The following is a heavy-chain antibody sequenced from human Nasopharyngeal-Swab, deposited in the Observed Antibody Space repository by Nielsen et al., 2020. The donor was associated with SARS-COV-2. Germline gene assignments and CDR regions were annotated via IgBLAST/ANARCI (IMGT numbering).Heavy chain of an antibody. D-gene: IGHD3-3*01. CDR3: ARVFLEWLYFDY. V-gene: IGHV3-30-3*01. J-gene: IGHJ4*02. CDR1: GFTFSSYA. Sequence: GESLKIPCAASGFTFSSYAMHWVRQAPGKGLEWVAVISYDGSNKYYADSVKGRFTISRDNSKNTLYLQMNSLRAEDTAVYYCARVFLEWLYFDYWGQGTLVTVSS. CDR2: ISYDGSNK.